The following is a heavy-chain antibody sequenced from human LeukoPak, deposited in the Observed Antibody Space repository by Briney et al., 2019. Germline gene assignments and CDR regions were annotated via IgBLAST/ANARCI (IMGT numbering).Heavy chain of an antibody. J-gene: IGHJ6*03. CDR1: GGSISSSSYY. CDR2: IYTSGST. V-gene: IGHV4-61*02. Sequence: SETLSLTCTVSGGSISSSSYYWSWIRQPAGKGLEWIGRIYTSGSTNYNPSLKSRVTISVDTSKNQFSLKLSSVTAADTAVYYCASQMGGGWFYYYYYYMDVWGKGTTVTVSS. CDR3: ASQMGGGWFYYYYYYMDV. D-gene: IGHD6-19*01.